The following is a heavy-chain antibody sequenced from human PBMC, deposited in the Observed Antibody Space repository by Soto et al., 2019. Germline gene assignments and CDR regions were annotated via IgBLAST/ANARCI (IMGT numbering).Heavy chain of an antibody. Sequence: QLELQESGPGLVKPSETLSLTCTVSGGSISSSSYYWGWIRQPPGKGLEWIGSIYYSGSTYYKPSLKSRVTISVDTSKNQFSLKLSSVTAADTAVYYCARPGTWPYYMDVWGKGTTVTVSS. CDR3: ARPGTWPYYMDV. CDR1: GGSISSSSYY. V-gene: IGHV4-39*01. J-gene: IGHJ6*03. CDR2: IYYSGST. D-gene: IGHD1-1*01.